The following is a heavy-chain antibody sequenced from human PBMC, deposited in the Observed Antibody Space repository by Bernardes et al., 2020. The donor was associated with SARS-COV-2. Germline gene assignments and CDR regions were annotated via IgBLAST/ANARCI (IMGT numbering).Heavy chain of an antibody. J-gene: IGHJ4*02. CDR1: GFTFSNYA. Sequence: GGPLRLSCAASGFTFSNYAMHWVRQAPGKGLEWVAVISYDGSNKYYADSVKGRFTVSRDNSKNTLSLQMSSLRTEDTAVYYCARGSGYATIEDYWGQGTLVTVSS. V-gene: IGHV3-30*15. CDR3: ARGSGYATIEDY. CDR2: ISYDGSNK. D-gene: IGHD3-22*01.